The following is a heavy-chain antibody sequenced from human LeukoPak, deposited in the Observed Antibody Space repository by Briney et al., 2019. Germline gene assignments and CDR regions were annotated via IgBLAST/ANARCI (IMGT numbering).Heavy chain of an antibody. J-gene: IGHJ3*02. CDR1: GFIFSDYN. V-gene: IGHV3-74*01. D-gene: IGHD3-22*01. CDR3: AREAVTYDSSGYCAFDI. Sequence: GGSLRLSCAASGFIFSDYNMNWVRQAPGKGLVWVSRINSDGSSTSYADSVKGRFTISRDNAENTLYLQMNSLRAEDTAVYYCAREAVTYDSSGYCAFDIWGQGTMVTVSS. CDR2: INSDGSST.